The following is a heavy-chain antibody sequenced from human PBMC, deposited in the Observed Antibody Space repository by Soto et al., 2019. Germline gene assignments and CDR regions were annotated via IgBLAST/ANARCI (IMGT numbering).Heavy chain of an antibody. V-gene: IGHV1-2*02. CDR1: GYTFTDYY. Sequence: ASVKVSCKASGYTFTDYYLHWVRQAPGQGLECMGWINPNNGDTNYAQKFQGRVTMTRDTSISTAYMEVSRLRSDDTAVYYCARSVSFITPRPDYWGQGTLVTVSS. CDR2: INPNNGDT. J-gene: IGHJ4*02. CDR3: ARSVSFITPRPDY. D-gene: IGHD6-6*01.